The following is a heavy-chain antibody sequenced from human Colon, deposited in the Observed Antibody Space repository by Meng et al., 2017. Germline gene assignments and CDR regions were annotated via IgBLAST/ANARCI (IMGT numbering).Heavy chain of an antibody. V-gene: IGHV4-34*01. J-gene: IGHJ4*02. CDR1: GGSFSGYY. D-gene: IGHD3-10*02. CDR3: ARDWGDVRGGFDF. CDR2: INHSGRT. Sequence: QGHLQQWGAGLLKPWGTLSLPCAVYGGSFSGYYWNWIRQSPGKGLEWIGQINHSGRTIYNPSLKSRVTTSIDTSKNQFSLNLTSATAADTAVYYCARDWGDVRGGFDFWGQGTLVTVSS.